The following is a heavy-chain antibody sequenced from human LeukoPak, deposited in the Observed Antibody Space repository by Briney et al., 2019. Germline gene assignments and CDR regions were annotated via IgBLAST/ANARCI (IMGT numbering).Heavy chain of an antibody. CDR1: GFTFSSYA. CDR2: ISGSGGST. D-gene: IGHD3-10*01. J-gene: IGHJ4*02. CDR3: AKGPLSIRGVIPRFDY. Sequence: GGSLRLSCAASGFTFSSYAVSWVRQAPGKGLEWVSAISGSGGSTYYADSVKGRFTISRDNSKNTLYLQMNSLRAEDTAVYYCAKGPLSIRGVIPRFDYWGQGTLVTVSS. V-gene: IGHV3-23*01.